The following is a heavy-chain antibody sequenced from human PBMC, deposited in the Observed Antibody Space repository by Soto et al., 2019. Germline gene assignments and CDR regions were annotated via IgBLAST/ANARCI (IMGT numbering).Heavy chain of an antibody. J-gene: IGHJ6*02. V-gene: IGHV3-30*18. D-gene: IGHD6-6*01. CDR2: ISYDGSNK. CDR3: AKEGIAARLGGMDV. Sequence: GGSLRLSCAASGFTFSSYGMHWVRQAPGKGLEWVAVISYDGSNKYYADSVKGRFTISRDNSKNTLYLQMNSLRAEDTAVYYCAKEGIAARLGGMDVWGQGTTVTVSS. CDR1: GFTFSSYG.